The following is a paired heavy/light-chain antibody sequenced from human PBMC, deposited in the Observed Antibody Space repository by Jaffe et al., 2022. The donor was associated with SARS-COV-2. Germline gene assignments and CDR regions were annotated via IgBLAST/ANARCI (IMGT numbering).Heavy chain of an antibody. J-gene: IGHJ6*02. CDR2: ISGSGGST. D-gene: IGHD4-4*01. V-gene: IGHV3-23*01. CDR1: GFTFSSYA. Sequence: EVQLLESGGGLVQPGGSLRLSCAASGFTFSSYAMSWVRQAPGKGLEWVSAISGSGGSTYYADSVKGRFTISRDNSKNTLYLQMNSLRAEDTAVYYCATGGVGHYSNLYYGMDVWGQGTTVTVSS. CDR3: ATGGVGHYSNLYYGMDV.
Light chain of an antibody. CDR3: QQRSNWPPRLT. CDR1: QSVSSY. J-gene: IGKJ4*01. CDR2: DAS. V-gene: IGKV3-11*01. Sequence: EIVLTQSPATLSLSPGERATLSCRASQSVSSYLAWYQQKPGQAPRLLIYDASNRATGIPARFSGSGSGTDFTLTISSLEPEDFAVYYCQQRSNWPPRLTFGGGTKVEIK.